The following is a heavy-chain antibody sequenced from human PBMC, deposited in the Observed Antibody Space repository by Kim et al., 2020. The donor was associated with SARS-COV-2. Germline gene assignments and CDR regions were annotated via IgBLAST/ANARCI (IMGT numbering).Heavy chain of an antibody. D-gene: IGHD1-26*01. CDR2: ITANGNT. Sequence: GGSLRLSCAASRFTFSGYAMTWVRQAPGEGLEWVSHITANGNTYYSDAAMGRCSISCDDSDNNAQFLQVSRRADDTTAYYCSEGSATGGYSVCVFCSWG. J-gene: IGHJ5*01. V-gene: IGHV3-23*01. CDR1: RFTFSGYA. CDR3: SEGSATGGYSVCVFCS.